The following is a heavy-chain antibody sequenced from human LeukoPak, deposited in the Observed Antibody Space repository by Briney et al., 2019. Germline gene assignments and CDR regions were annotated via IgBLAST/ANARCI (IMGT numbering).Heavy chain of an antibody. Sequence: ASVKVSCKASGYTFTSYGITWVRQAPGQGLEWMGWISAYNGNTSYAQKFQGRVTMTTDTSTSTAYMELRSLRSDDTAVYYCAREDDVKHHSSGWLPHPNYHYGMDVWGPGTTVTVSS. V-gene: IGHV1-18*01. D-gene: IGHD6-19*01. J-gene: IGHJ6*02. CDR1: GYTFTSYG. CDR3: AREDDVKHHSSGWLPHPNYHYGMDV. CDR2: ISAYNGNT.